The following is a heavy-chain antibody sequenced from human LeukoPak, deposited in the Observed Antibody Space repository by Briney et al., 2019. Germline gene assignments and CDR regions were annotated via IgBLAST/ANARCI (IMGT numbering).Heavy chain of an antibody. V-gene: IGHV3-21*01. J-gene: IGHJ4*02. CDR1: GFTFSSYS. Sequence: GGSLRLSCAASGFTFSSYSMNWVRQAPGKGLEWVSSISSSSYIYYADSVKGRFTISRDNAKNSLYLQMNSLRAEDTAVYYCARDTAYYYGSGSYPDYWGQGTLVTVSS. CDR3: ARDTAYYYGSGSYPDY. D-gene: IGHD3-10*01. CDR2: ISSSSYI.